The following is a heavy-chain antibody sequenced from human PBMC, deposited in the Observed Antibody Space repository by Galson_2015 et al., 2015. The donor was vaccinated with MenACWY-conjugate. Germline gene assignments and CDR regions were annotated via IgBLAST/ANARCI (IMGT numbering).Heavy chain of an antibody. Sequence: SLRLSCAASGFTFSSYAMSWVRQAPGKGLEWVSVITGNGDSIYHADSVKGRFTISRDNSKSTLDLQMNSLRAEDAAVYFCAKWDSSGRTGYNYYGMDVCGQGTTAAVSS. J-gene: IGHJ6*02. V-gene: IGHV3-23*01. D-gene: IGHD6-19*01. CDR2: ITGNGDSI. CDR1: GFTFSSYA. CDR3: AKWDSSGRTGYNYYGMDV.